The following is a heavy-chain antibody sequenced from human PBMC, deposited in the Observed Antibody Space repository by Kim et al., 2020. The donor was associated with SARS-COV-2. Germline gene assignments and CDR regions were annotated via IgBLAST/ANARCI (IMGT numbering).Heavy chain of an antibody. D-gene: IGHD6-19*01. V-gene: IGHV6-1*01. CDR3: ARAPGIAVAVPLAPGMDV. CDR1: GDSVSSNSAA. CDR2: TYYRSKWYN. Sequence: SQTLSLTCAISGDSVSSNSAAWNWIRQSPSRGLEWLGRTYYRSKWYNDYAVSVKSRITINPDTSKNQFSLQLNSVTPEDTAVYYCARAPGIAVAVPLAPGMDVWGQGTTVTVSS. J-gene: IGHJ6*02.